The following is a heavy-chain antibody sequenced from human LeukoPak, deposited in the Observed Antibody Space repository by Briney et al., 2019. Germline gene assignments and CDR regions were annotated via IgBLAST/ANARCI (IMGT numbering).Heavy chain of an antibody. CDR2: ISGSDDNT. V-gene: IGHV3-23*01. Sequence: PGGSLRLSCAASGFTFSTYAMSWVRQAPGKGLEWVSSISGSDDNTYYADSVKGRFTISRDNSKNTLYLQMNSLRAEDTAVYYCAKGAGTTFRFWTYSYFCHMDVWGKGTTVTVSS. CDR3: AKGAGTTFRFWTYSYFCHMDV. CDR1: GFTFSTYA. J-gene: IGHJ6*03. D-gene: IGHD1-7*01.